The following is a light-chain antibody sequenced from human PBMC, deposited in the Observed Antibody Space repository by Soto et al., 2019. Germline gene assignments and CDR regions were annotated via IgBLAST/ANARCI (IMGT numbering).Light chain of an antibody. Sequence: IQLTQSPSSLSASVGDRVTITCRASQGVSSYLAWYQQKPGKAPNLLIYVTSTLQSGVPSRFSGSGSGTDFTRAISSLQPEDFATYYCHQHNSYPLTFGGGTKVEIK. V-gene: IGKV1-9*01. J-gene: IGKJ4*01. CDR2: VTS. CDR1: QGVSSY. CDR3: HQHNSYPLT.